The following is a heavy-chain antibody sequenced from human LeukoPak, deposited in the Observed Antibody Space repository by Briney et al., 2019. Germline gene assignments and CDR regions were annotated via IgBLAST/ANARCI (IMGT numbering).Heavy chain of an antibody. J-gene: IGHJ4*02. CDR1: AGSINSDDYY. V-gene: IGHV4-61*08. Sequence: SETLSLTCTVSAGSINSDDYYWSWIRQPPGKGLEWIGYIYYSGSTNYNPSLKSRVTISVDTSKNQFSLKLSSVTAADTAVYYCARVGDGAYEDYWGQGTLVTVSS. CDR3: ARVGDGAYEDY. CDR2: IYYSGST. D-gene: IGHD3-16*01.